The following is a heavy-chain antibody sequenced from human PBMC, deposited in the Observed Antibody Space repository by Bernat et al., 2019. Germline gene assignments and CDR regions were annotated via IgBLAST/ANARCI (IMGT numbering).Heavy chain of an antibody. CDR2: IKSKTDGGTT. CDR1: GFTFSNAW. Sequence: EVQLVESGGGLVKPGGSLRLSCAASGFTFSNAWMSWVRQAPGKGLEWVGRIKSKTDGGTTDYAAPVKGRFTISRDDSKNTLYLQMNSLKTEDTAVYYCTTDPPGRYYDSSGSFRAFDIWGQGTMVTVSS. CDR3: TTDPPGRYYDSSGSFRAFDI. V-gene: IGHV3-15*01. D-gene: IGHD3-22*01. J-gene: IGHJ3*02.